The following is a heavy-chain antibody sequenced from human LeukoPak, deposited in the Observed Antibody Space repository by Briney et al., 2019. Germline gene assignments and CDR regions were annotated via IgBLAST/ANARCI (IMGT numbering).Heavy chain of an antibody. CDR2: IYYTGNT. CDR3: ARERGEGDDYLDY. Sequence: PSETLSLTCSVSGDSIIGYYWGWIRQPPGKGLEWIGNIYYTGNTYYNSSLKSRVTISVDTSKNQFSLKLSSVTAADTAVYYCARERGEGDDYLDYWGQGTLVTVSS. V-gene: IGHV4-39*07. CDR1: GDSIIGYY. J-gene: IGHJ4*02. D-gene: IGHD3-16*01.